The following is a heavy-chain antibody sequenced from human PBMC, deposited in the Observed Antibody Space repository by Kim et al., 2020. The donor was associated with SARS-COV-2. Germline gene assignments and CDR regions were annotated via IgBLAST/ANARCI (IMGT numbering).Heavy chain of an antibody. V-gene: IGHV1-3*01. J-gene: IGHJ6*02. CDR3: ARGEAVVTYYYYYGMDV. D-gene: IGHD6-19*01. Sequence: FQGRVTITRDTSASTAYMELSSLRSEDTAVYYCARGEAVVTYYYYYGMDVWGQGTTVTVSS.